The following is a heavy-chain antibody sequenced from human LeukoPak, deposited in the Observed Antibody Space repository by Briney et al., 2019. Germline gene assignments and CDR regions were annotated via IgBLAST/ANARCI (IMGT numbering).Heavy chain of an antibody. CDR3: ARGLIGYGSGSHNYYYYMDV. J-gene: IGHJ6*03. CDR1: GGTLSSYA. CDR2: IIPIFGTA. D-gene: IGHD3-10*01. Sequence: SVKVSCKASGGTLSSYAISWVRQAPGQGLEWMGGIIPIFGTANYAQKFQGRVTITADESTSTAYMELSSLRSEDTAVYYCARGLIGYGSGSHNYYYYMDVWGKGTTVTVSS. V-gene: IGHV1-69*13.